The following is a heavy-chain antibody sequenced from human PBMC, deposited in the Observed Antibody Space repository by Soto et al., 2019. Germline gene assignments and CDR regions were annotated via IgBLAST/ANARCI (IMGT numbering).Heavy chain of an antibody. Sequence: HPGGSLRLSCAASGFTFSSYAMSWVRQAPGKGLEWVSAISGSGGSTYYADSVKGRFTISRDNSKNTLYLQMNSLRAEDTAVYYCAKFFVSSGSYLPGYYFDYWGQGTLVTVSS. CDR1: GFTFSSYA. CDR3: AKFFVSSGSYLPGYYFDY. CDR2: ISGSGGST. D-gene: IGHD1-26*01. J-gene: IGHJ4*02. V-gene: IGHV3-23*01.